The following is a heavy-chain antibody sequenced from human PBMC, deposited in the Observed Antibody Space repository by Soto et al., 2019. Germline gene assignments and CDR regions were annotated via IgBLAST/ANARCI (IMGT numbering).Heavy chain of an antibody. Sequence: PGGSLRLSCAASGFTVSSYAMSWVRQAPGKGLEWVSAISGSGGSTYYADSVKGRFTISRDNSKNTLYLQMNSLRAEDTAVYYCAKARRSHYYDSSGSDYWGQGTLVTVSS. V-gene: IGHV3-23*01. CDR1: GFTVSSYA. J-gene: IGHJ4*02. CDR3: AKARRSHYYDSSGSDY. D-gene: IGHD3-22*01. CDR2: ISGSGGST.